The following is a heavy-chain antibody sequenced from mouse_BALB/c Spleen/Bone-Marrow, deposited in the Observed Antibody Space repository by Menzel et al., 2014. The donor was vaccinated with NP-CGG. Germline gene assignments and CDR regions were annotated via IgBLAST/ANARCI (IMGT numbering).Heavy chain of an antibody. Sequence: EVQLQQSGAELVKPGASVKLSCSASGSNIKDTYIHWVKRRPEQGLEWIGRIDPANGNTKYDPKFQGKATVTADTSANTGYLQLSSLTSEDTAVYYCADLGDYWGQGTTLTVSS. D-gene: IGHD4-1*01. CDR2: IDPANGNT. V-gene: IGHV14-3*02. J-gene: IGHJ2*01. CDR1: GSNIKDTY. CDR3: ADLGDY.